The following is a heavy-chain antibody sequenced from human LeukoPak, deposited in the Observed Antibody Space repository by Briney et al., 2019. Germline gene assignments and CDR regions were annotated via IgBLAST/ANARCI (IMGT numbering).Heavy chain of an antibody. CDR2: ISWNGGST. D-gene: IGHD3-10*01. V-gene: IGHV3-20*04. Sequence: GGSLRLSCAASGFTFDPYGMSWVRQAPGKGLEWVSGISWNGGSTGYADSVKGRFTISRDNAKTSLYLQMNSLRAEDTALYYCARVGWFGEETYYFDYWGQGTLVTVSS. CDR3: ARVGWFGEETYYFDY. J-gene: IGHJ4*02. CDR1: GFTFDPYG.